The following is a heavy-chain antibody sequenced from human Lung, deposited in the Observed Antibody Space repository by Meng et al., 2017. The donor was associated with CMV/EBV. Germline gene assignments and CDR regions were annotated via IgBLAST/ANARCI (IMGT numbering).Heavy chain of an antibody. J-gene: IGHJ4*01. Sequence: GESXKISCAASGFTFDNYGMHWVRQTPGKGLEWVAFIRHDGTNKYYGDSVKGRFTISRDNSKNTVYLQMNSLRPEETAIYYCAKDLLLFGGANAYFDYWGHRTLVTVSS. V-gene: IGHV3-30*02. CDR1: GFTFDNYG. CDR3: AKDLLLFGGANAYFDY. D-gene: IGHD3-16*01. CDR2: IRHDGTNK.